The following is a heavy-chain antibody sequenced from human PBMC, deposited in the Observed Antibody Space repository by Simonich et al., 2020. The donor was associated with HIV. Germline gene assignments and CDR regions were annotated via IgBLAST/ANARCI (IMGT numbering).Heavy chain of an antibody. Sequence: QVQLQQWGAGLLKPSETLSLTCAVYGGSFSGYYWSWFRQHPGKGLEWIGEINHSGLTNYNPSLKSRVTISVDKSKNQFSLKMTSVTAADTALYYCARAHQNILFDNWGLGTLVTVSS. J-gene: IGHJ4*02. CDR2: INHSGLT. CDR1: GGSFSGYY. D-gene: IGHD2-15*01. V-gene: IGHV4-34*01. CDR3: ARAHQNILFDN.